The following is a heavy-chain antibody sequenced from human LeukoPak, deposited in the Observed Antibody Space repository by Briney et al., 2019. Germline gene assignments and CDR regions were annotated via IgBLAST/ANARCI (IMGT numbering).Heavy chain of an antibody. CDR1: GDSVSASNPA. CDR2: TYFRSKWYY. J-gene: IGHJ4*02. D-gene: IGHD3-3*01. V-gene: IGHV6-1*01. CDR3: VRDWIGYSFDY. Sequence: SQTLSLTCAISGDSVSASNPAWSWIRQSPSRSLEWLGRTYFRSKWYYDYTESVKSRITINPDTSKNQFSLQLNSVTPEDTAVYYCVRDWIGYSFDYWGQGTLVTVSS.